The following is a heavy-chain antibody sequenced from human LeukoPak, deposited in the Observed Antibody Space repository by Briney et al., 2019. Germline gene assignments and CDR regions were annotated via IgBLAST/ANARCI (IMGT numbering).Heavy chain of an antibody. CDR3: AKDFSLGTYYPYYYYGMVV. CDR2: ISGDGGST. Sequence: GGCLRLSCAASGFTFDDYAMHWGRQAPGKGLEWVSLISGDGGSTYYADSVKGRFTISRDNSKNSLYLQMNSLRTGDTALYYCAKDFSLGTYYPYYYYGMVVWGQRSAVSVSS. J-gene: IGHJ6*02. CDR1: GFTFDDYA. V-gene: IGHV3-43*02. D-gene: IGHD3-10*01.